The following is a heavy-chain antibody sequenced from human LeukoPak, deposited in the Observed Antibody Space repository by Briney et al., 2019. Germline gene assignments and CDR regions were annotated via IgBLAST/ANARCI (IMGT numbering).Heavy chain of an antibody. D-gene: IGHD3-10*01. CDR3: ARDTFSRYGSVLDI. J-gene: IGHJ3*02. CDR1: GGSISSYY. Sequence: SETLSLTCTVSGGSISSYYWSWIRQPAGKGLEWIGRMYTSGSANHNPSLKSQVTMSVDTSKNQFSLKLSSVTAADTAVYYCARDTFSRYGSVLDIWGQGTMVTVSS. CDR2: MYTSGSA. V-gene: IGHV4-4*07.